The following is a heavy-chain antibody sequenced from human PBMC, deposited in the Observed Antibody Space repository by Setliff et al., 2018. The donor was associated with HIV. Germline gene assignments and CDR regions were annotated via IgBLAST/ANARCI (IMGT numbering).Heavy chain of an antibody. CDR3: AILMTARGTWEYFQH. J-gene: IGHJ1*01. CDR2: VDPEDGET. Sequence: RASVKVSCKASGYTFVDYYMHWVQQAPGKGLEWMGRVDPEDGETIYAEKFQGRLTITTDTSTDTGYMEMTKLRSEDTAVYYCAILMTARGTWEYFQHWGQGTLVTVSS. V-gene: IGHV1-69-2*01. D-gene: IGHD6-13*01. CDR1: GYTFVDYY.